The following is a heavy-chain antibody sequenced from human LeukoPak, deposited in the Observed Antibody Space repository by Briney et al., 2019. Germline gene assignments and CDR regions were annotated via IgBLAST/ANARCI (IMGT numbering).Heavy chain of an antibody. CDR1: GFTFSSYG. CDR2: IWYDGSNK. D-gene: IGHD1-20*01. CDR3: ASFITGTTS. Sequence: PGGSQRLSCAASGFTFSSYGMHWVRQAPGKGLEWVAVIWYDGSNKYYADSVKGRFTISRDNSKNTLYLQMNSLRAEDTAVYYCASFITGTTSWGQGTLVTVSS. J-gene: IGHJ5*02. V-gene: IGHV3-33*01.